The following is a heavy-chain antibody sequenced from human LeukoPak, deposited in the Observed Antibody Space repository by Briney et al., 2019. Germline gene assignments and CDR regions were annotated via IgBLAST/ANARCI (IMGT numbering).Heavy chain of an antibody. D-gene: IGHD2-21*01. V-gene: IGHV1-18*01. Sequence: ASVKVSCKASGYTFTSYGISWVRQAPGQGLEWMGWISAYNGNTNYAQNFQGRVTMTRDTSTSTVYMELISLRSEDTAVYYCAREAPNSFWFDPWGQGTLVTVSS. CDR1: GYTFTSYG. CDR2: ISAYNGNT. CDR3: AREAPNSFWFDP. J-gene: IGHJ5*02.